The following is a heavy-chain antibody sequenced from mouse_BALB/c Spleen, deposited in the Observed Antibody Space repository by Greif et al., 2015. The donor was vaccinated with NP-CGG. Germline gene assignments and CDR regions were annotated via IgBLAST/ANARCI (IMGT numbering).Heavy chain of an antibody. D-gene: IGHD2-4*01. CDR3: QITTTAMDY. J-gene: IGHJ4*01. CDR1: GYTFTSYN. V-gene: IGHV1-12*01. CDR2: IYPGNGDT. Sequence: QVQLKESGAELVKPGASVKMSCKASGYTFTSYNMHWVKQTPGQGLEWIGAIYPGNGDTSYNQKFKGKATLTADKSSSTAYMQLSSLTSEDSAVYYCQITTTAMDYWGQGTSVTVSS.